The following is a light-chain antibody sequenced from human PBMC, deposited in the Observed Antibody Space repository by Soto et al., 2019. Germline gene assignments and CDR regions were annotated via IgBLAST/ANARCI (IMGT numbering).Light chain of an antibody. CDR3: QVWDSSSDHFVV. CDR2: YDS. CDR1: NIGSKS. Sequence: SYELTQPPSVSVAPGKTARITCGGSNIGSKSVHWYQQKPGQAPVLVIHYDSHRPSGIPERFFGSNSGNTATLTISRVEAGDEADYYCQVWDSSSDHFVVFGGGTKVTVL. V-gene: IGLV3-21*01. J-gene: IGLJ2*01.